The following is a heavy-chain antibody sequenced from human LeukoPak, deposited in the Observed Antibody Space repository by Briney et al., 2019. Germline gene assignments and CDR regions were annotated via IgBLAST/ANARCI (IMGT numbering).Heavy chain of an antibody. CDR2: INTNTGNP. J-gene: IGHJ5*02. D-gene: IGHD3-10*01. Sequence: ASVKVSCKASGYTFTSYGISWVRQAPGQGLEWMGWINTNTGNPTYAQGFTGRFVFSLDTSVSTAYLQISSLKAEDTAVYYCARVKGGLWFGEFLNWFDPWGQGTLVTVSS. V-gene: IGHV7-4-1*02. CDR1: GYTFTSYG. CDR3: ARVKGGLWFGEFLNWFDP.